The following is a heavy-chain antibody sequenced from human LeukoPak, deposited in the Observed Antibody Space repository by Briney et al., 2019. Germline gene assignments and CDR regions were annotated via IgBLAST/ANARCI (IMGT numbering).Heavy chain of an antibody. CDR2: ISYDGSNK. CDR1: GFTFSSYG. D-gene: IGHD6-13*01. Sequence: GGSLRLSCAASGFTFSSYGMHWVRQAPGKGLEWVAVISYDGSNKYYADSVKGRFTISRDNSKNTLYLQMNSLRAEDTAVYYCARDRLGYYSSSSVFDYWGQGTLVTVSS. V-gene: IGHV3-30*03. CDR3: ARDRLGYYSSSSVFDY. J-gene: IGHJ4*02.